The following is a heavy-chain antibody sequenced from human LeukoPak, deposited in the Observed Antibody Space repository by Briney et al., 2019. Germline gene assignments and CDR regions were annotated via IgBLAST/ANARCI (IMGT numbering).Heavy chain of an antibody. V-gene: IGHV3-30*02. CDR2: IRYDGSNK. CDR1: GFTFSSYG. CDR3: AKGQISRSDRFDY. D-gene: IGHD3-3*02. J-gene: IGHJ4*02. Sequence: GGSLRLSCAASGFTFSSYGMHWVRQAPGKGLEWVAFIRYDGSNKYYADSVKGRFTISRDNAKNSLYLQMNSLRAEDTAVYYCAKGQISRSDRFDYWGQGTLVTVSS.